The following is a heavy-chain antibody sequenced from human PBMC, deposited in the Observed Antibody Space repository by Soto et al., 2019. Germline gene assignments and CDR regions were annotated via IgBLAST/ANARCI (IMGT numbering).Heavy chain of an antibody. CDR3: AKDLPDSKNYYYYGMDV. J-gene: IGHJ6*02. V-gene: IGHV3-23*01. CDR1: GFTFSSYA. CDR2: ISGSGGST. D-gene: IGHD3-3*01. Sequence: PGGSLRLSCAASGFTFSSYAMSWVRQAPGKGLEWVSAISGSGGSTYYADSVKGRFTISRDNPRNTLYLQMNSLRAEDTAVYYCAKDLPDSKNYYYYGMDVWGQGTTVTVSS.